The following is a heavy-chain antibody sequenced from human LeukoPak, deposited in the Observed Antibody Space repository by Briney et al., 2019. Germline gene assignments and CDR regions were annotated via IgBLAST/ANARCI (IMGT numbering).Heavy chain of an antibody. V-gene: IGHV1-69*13. CDR2: IIPIFGTA. D-gene: IGHD7-27*01. CDR3: ARKTGDYDAFDI. Sequence: ASVKVSCKASGGTFSSYAISWVRQAPGQGLEWMGGIIPIFGTANYAQKFQGRVTITADESTSTAYTELSSLRSEDTAVYYCARKTGDYDAFDIWGQGTMVTVSS. J-gene: IGHJ3*02. CDR1: GGTFSSYA.